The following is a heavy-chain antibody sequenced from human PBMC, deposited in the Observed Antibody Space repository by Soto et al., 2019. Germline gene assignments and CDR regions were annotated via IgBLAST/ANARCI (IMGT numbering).Heavy chain of an antibody. CDR3: ARGAMIVVGIDAFDV. Sequence: QVQLVESGGGVVQPGTSLRLSCVASGYTFSSYAMHWVRRAPGKGLEWVAVTSYDGSDKSYADSVKGRFTISRDDSQNTLYLQMNSLRVEDTAVYYCARGAMIVVGIDAFDVWGQGTMVTVSS. J-gene: IGHJ3*01. CDR1: GYTFSSYA. V-gene: IGHV3-30-3*01. CDR2: TSYDGSDK. D-gene: IGHD3-22*01.